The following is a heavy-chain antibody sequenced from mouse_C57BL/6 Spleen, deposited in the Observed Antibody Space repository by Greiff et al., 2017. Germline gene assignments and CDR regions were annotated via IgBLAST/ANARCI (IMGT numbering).Heavy chain of an antibody. D-gene: IGHD1-1*01. Sequence: QVQLQQSGAELMKPGASVKLSCKATGYTFTGYWIEWVKQRPGHGLEWIGEILPGSGSTNDNEKFKGKATFTADTSSNTAYMQLSSLTTEDSAIYYCARARAYYGSSPWYFDVWGTGTTVTVSS. CDR2: ILPGSGST. CDR3: ARARAYYGSSPWYFDV. V-gene: IGHV1-9*01. CDR1: GYTFTGYW. J-gene: IGHJ1*03.